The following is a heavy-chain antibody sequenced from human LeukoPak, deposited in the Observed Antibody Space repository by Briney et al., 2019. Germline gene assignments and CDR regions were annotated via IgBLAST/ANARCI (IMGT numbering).Heavy chain of an antibody. CDR1: GFTFSNYW. J-gene: IGHJ4*02. CDR2: IKQDESEK. D-gene: IGHD5-24*01. CDR3: ARDRDGPDY. Sequence: GGSLRLSCAASGFTFSNYWMTWVRQAPGKGLEWVANIKQDESEKYYVGSVKGRFTISRDNAKNSLYLQMNSLRAEDTAVYYCARDRDGPDYWGQGTLVTVSS. V-gene: IGHV3-7*01.